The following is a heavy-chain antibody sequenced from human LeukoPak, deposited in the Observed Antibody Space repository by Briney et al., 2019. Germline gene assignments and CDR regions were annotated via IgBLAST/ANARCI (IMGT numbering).Heavy chain of an antibody. Sequence: GGPLRLSCAASGFTFSSYAMHWVRQAPGKGLEWVAVISYDGSNKYYADSVKGRFTISRDNSKNTLYLQMNSLRAEDTAVYYCARDEQWLAQDWGQGTLVTVSS. CDR1: GFTFSSYA. D-gene: IGHD6-19*01. CDR3: ARDEQWLAQD. J-gene: IGHJ4*02. V-gene: IGHV3-30-3*01. CDR2: ISYDGSNK.